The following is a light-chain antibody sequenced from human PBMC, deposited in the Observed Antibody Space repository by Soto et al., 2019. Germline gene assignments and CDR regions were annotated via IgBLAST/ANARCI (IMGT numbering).Light chain of an antibody. Sequence: EIVLTQSPATLSLSPGERATLSCRASQSVSRYLAWYQQKPGQAPRLLIYDASNRATGIPARFSGSGSGTDFTLTISSLEPEDLAVYYCQQRSNWPRLTFGGRTKVQIK. V-gene: IGKV3-11*01. CDR1: QSVSRY. CDR2: DAS. CDR3: QQRSNWPRLT. J-gene: IGKJ4*01.